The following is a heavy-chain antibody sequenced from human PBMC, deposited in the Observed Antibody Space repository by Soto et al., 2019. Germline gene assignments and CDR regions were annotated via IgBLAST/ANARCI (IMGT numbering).Heavy chain of an antibody. D-gene: IGHD3-3*01. Sequence: GGSLILSCAASGFSFSHYAMHWVRQAPGRGLEWVAVIWYDGSSKYYADSVKGRFTVSRDNSKNTLYLQMNSLRVEDTAVYYCATGYNFRHGPLDYWGQGTLVIVSS. J-gene: IGHJ4*02. CDR2: IWYDGSSK. CDR3: ATGYNFRHGPLDY. CDR1: GFSFSHYA. V-gene: IGHV3-33*03.